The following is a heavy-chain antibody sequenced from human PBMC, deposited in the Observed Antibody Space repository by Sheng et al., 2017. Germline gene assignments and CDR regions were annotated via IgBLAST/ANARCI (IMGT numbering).Heavy chain of an antibody. Sequence: EVQLVESGGGVVRPGGSLRLSCAASGFTFDDYGMSWVRQAPGKGLEWVSGINWNGGSTGYADSVKGRFTISRDNAKNSLYLQMNSLRAEDTALYYCARGHMITFGGVIALFDYWGQGTLVTVSS. D-gene: IGHD3-16*02. CDR2: INWNGGST. J-gene: IGHJ4*02. CDR3: ARGHMITFGGVIALFDY. CDR1: GFTFDDYG. V-gene: IGHV3-20*04.